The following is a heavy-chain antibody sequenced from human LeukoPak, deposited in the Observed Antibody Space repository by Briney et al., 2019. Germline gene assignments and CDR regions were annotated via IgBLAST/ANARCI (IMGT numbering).Heavy chain of an antibody. CDR1: GFTFRSYG. Sequence: GGSLRLSCAASGFTFRSYGMSWFRQAPGKGLEWVSTISASSDSTYHADSVKGRFSVSRDNSRDTLYLQMNSLRADDTATYYCAKHLGIGGSGFWGQGTLVTVSS. CDR3: AKHLGIGGSGF. CDR2: ISASSDST. D-gene: IGHD3-10*01. J-gene: IGHJ4*02. V-gene: IGHV3-23*01.